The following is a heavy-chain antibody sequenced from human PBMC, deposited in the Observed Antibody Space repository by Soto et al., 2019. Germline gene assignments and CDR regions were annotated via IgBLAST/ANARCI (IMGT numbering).Heavy chain of an antibody. CDR1: GASISGRTYY. V-gene: IGHV4-39*01. CDR2: ISYSGST. CDR3: ARQGDYTTSLNWSDY. J-gene: IGHJ5*01. D-gene: IGHD2-2*01. Sequence: SETLSLTCTISGASISGRTYYWGWIRQPPGKGLEWIGSISYSGSTYYNPSLKSRVALSVDTSKNQFSLQLRSVTAADAAVYFCARQGDYTTSLNWSDYWGQGTLVTVSS.